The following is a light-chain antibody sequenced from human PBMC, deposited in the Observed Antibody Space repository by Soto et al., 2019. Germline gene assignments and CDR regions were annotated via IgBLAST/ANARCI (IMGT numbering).Light chain of an antibody. J-gene: IGLJ1*01. Sequence: QSVMTQPPSVSVAPGQTVTISCSGSSSNIGGNSVSWYQQLPGTAPKLLIYDDNKRPSGIPDRFSGSKSGTSATLGITGFQTGDEADYYCGSWDSSLSAYVFGTGTKLTVL. CDR1: SSNIGGNS. CDR3: GSWDSSLSAYV. CDR2: DDN. V-gene: IGLV1-51*01.